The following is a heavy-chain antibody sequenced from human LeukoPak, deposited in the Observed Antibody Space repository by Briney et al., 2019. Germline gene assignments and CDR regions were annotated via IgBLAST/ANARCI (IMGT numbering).Heavy chain of an antibody. CDR2: IYHSGST. CDR1: GYSISSGYY. V-gene: IGHV4-38-2*02. Sequence: SETLSLTCTVSGYSISSGYYWGWIRQPPGKGLEWIGSIYHSGSTYYNPSLKSRVTISVDTSKNQFSLKLSSVTAADTAVYYCARRGEYYDFWSGYQNSWFDPWGQGTLVTVSS. D-gene: IGHD3-3*01. J-gene: IGHJ5*02. CDR3: ARRGEYYDFWSGYQNSWFDP.